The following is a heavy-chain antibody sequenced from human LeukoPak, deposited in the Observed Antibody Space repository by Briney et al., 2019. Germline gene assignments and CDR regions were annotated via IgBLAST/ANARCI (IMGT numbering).Heavy chain of an antibody. J-gene: IGHJ4*02. V-gene: IGHV3-13*01. CDR3: ARGNYGDYVFDY. D-gene: IGHD4-17*01. Sequence: GGSLRLSCAASGFTFSSYDMHWVRQATGKGLEWVSAIGTAGDTYYPGSVKGRFTISRENAKNSSYLQMNSLRAGGTAVYYCARGNYGDYVFDYWGQGTLVTVSS. CDR2: IGTAGDT. CDR1: GFTFSSYD.